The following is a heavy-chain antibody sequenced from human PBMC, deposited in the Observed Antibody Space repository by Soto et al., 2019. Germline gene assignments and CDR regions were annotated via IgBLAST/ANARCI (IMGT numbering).Heavy chain of an antibody. V-gene: IGHV3-23*01. CDR2: ISDSGGSI. CDR3: AKLGGGTCYSSSSN. Sequence: GGSLRLSCAASGFTFSSYGMSWARQAPGRGLEWVAAISDSGGSIYYGDSVKGRFTISRDSSKNTLYLQMNRLRAEDTAVYYCAKLGGGTCYSSSSNWGQGTLVTVSS. D-gene: IGHD2-15*01. CDR1: GFTFSSYG. J-gene: IGHJ4*02.